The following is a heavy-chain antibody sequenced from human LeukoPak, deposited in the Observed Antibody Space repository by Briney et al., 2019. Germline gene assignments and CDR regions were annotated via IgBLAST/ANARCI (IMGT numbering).Heavy chain of an antibody. CDR3: AREDSGWLVDY. Sequence: QSGGSLRLSCAASGFTFSSYEMNWVRQAPGKGLEWVSYISSSGSTIYYADSVKGRFTISRDNAKNSLYLQMNSLRAEDTAVYYCAREDSGWLVDYWGQGTLVTVSS. CDR1: GFTFSSYE. V-gene: IGHV3-48*03. CDR2: ISSSGSTI. J-gene: IGHJ4*02. D-gene: IGHD6-19*01.